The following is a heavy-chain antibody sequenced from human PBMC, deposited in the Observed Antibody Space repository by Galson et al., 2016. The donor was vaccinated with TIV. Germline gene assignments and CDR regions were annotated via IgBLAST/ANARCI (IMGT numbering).Heavy chain of an antibody. CDR2: VNGDGSDT. V-gene: IGHV3-74*01. CDR3: ARDRVDYFDS. Sequence: SLRLSCAASGFHFSSYWMHWVRQVPGKGLLWVAHVNGDGSDTDYAESVEGRFTISRDNAKSTLYLQLSSLRAEDTALYFCARDRVDYFDSWGQGTLVTVSS. D-gene: IGHD2-15*01. J-gene: IGHJ4*02. CDR1: GFHFSSYW.